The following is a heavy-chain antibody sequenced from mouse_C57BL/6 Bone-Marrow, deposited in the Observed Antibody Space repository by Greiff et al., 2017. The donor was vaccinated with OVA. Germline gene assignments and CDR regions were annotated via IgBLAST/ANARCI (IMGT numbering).Heavy chain of an antibody. CDR1: GYTFTSYW. J-gene: IGHJ2*01. Sequence: QVQLQQSGAELAKPGASVKLSCKASGYTFTSYWMHWVKQRPGQGLEWIGYINPSSGYTKYNQKFKDKATLTADKSSSTAYMQLSSLTYEDSAVYYCARIPITTVEYCDYWGQGTTLTVSS. CDR3: ARIPITTVEYCDY. D-gene: IGHD1-1*01. V-gene: IGHV1-7*01. CDR2: INPSSGYT.